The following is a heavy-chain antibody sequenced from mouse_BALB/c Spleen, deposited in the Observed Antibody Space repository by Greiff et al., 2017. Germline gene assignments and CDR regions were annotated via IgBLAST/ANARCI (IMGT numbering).Heavy chain of an antibody. Sequence: EVMLVESGGGLVKPGGSLKLSCAASGFTFSSYTMSWVRQTPEKRLEWVATISSGGSYTYYPDSVKGRFTISRDNAKNTLYLQMSSLKSEDTAMYYCTRDSSYDYDVFAYWGQGTLVTVSA. V-gene: IGHV5-6-4*01. CDR3: TRDSSYDYDVFAY. CDR1: GFTFSSYT. CDR2: ISSGGSYT. J-gene: IGHJ3*01. D-gene: IGHD2-4*01.